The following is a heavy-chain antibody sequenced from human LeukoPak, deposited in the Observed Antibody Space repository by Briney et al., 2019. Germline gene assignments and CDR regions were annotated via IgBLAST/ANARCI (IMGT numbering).Heavy chain of an antibody. D-gene: IGHD4-17*01. J-gene: IGHJ3*02. Sequence: GGSLRLSCAASGFTFNNYSMSWVRQVPGKGLQWVANIKQDGSAKFYVDSVKGRFTISRDNTKNSLYLRMNSLRVEDTAVYYCARGDFSDYGDYVDAFDIWGQGTMVTVSS. CDR1: GFTFNNYS. CDR2: IKQDGSAK. CDR3: ARGDFSDYGDYVDAFDI. V-gene: IGHV3-7*01.